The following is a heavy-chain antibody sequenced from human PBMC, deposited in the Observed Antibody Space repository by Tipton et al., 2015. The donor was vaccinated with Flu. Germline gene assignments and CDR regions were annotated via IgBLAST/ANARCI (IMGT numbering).Heavy chain of an antibody. V-gene: IGHV4-59*01. CDR1: GGSISSYY. D-gene: IGHD6-13*01. J-gene: IGHJ4*02. CDR2: IYYSGST. Sequence: LSLTCTVSGGSISSYYWSWIRQPPGKGLEWIGYIYYSGSTNYNPSLKSRVTISVDTSKNQFSLKLSSVTAADTAVYYCARLAPGIAAAGPRFDYWGQGTLVTVSS. CDR3: ARLAPGIAAAGPRFDY.